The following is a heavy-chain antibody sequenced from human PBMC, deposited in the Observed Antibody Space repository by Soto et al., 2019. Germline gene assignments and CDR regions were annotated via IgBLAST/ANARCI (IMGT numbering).Heavy chain of an antibody. CDR3: ARDPNIVLVPAALRSYYYYYGMDV. V-gene: IGHV3-7*01. D-gene: IGHD2-2*01. CDR1: GFTFSSYW. J-gene: IGHJ6*02. CDR2: IKQDGSEK. Sequence: PGGSLRLSCAASGFTFSSYWMSWVRQAPGKGLEWVANIKQDGSEKYYVDSVKGRFTISRDNAKNSLYLQMNSLRAEDTAVYYCARDPNIVLVPAALRSYYYYYGMDVWGQGTKVTVSS.